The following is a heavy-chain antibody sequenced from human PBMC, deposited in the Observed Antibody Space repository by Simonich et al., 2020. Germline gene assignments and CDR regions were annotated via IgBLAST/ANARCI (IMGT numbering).Heavy chain of an antibody. J-gene: IGHJ4*02. CDR2: INSDGSGT. CDR1: GFTFSIYW. CDR3: ARNRLDY. V-gene: IGHV3-74*01. Sequence: EVQLVESGGGLVQPGGSLRLSCAASGFTFSIYWMHWVRQAPGKGRVWVSRINSDGSGTSYANAVKGRFTISRDNAKNTLYLQMNSLRAEDTAVYYCARNRLDYWGQGTLVTVSS.